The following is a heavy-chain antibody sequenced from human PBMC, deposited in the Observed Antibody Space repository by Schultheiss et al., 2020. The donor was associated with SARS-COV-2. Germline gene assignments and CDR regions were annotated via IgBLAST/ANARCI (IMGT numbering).Heavy chain of an antibody. CDR2: ISSSSSYI. Sequence: GGSLRLSCAASGFTFSRYGMSWVRQAPGKGLEWVSSISSSSSYIYYADSVKGRFTISRDNSKNTLYLQMNSLRAEDTAVYYCARERGIVVVPAAIGNYYYYYGMDVWGQGTTVTVSS. V-gene: IGHV3-21*01. D-gene: IGHD2-2*02. CDR1: GFTFSRYG. CDR3: ARERGIVVVPAAIGNYYYYYGMDV. J-gene: IGHJ6*02.